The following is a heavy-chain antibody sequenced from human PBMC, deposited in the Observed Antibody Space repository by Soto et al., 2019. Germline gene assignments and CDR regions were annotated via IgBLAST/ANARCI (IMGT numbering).Heavy chain of an antibody. D-gene: IGHD2-2*01. CDR2: INPNSGGT. CDR1: GDTFTGNY. Sequence: ASVKVSCKASGDTFTGNYMHWVRQAPGQGLEWMGWINPNSGGTNYAQKFQGWVTMTRDTSISTAYMELSRLRSDDTAVYYCARSGGIVVVPAADDAFDIWGQGTMVTVSS. V-gene: IGHV1-2*04. CDR3: ARSGGIVVVPAADDAFDI. J-gene: IGHJ3*02.